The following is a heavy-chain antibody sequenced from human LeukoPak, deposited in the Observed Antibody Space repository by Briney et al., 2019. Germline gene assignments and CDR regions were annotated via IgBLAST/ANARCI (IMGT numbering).Heavy chain of an antibody. Sequence: ASVKVSCKASGYTFTGYYMHWVRQVPGQGLEWMGWINPNSGGTNYAQKFQGRVTMTRDTSISTAYMELSRLRSDDTAVYYCARSRGAITRRAEYFHHWGQGTLVTVSS. CDR3: ARSRGAITRRAEYFHH. CDR2: INPNSGGT. D-gene: IGHD3-10*01. CDR1: GYTFTGYY. V-gene: IGHV1-2*02. J-gene: IGHJ1*01.